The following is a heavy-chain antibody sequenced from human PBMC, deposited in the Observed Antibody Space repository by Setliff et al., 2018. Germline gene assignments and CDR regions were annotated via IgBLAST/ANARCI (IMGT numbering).Heavy chain of an antibody. Sequence: GGSLRLSCAASGFTFSNDALHWVRQAPGTGLEWVALISYGGRDKYYADSVKGRFTISRDDSKNTLYLEMNSLRFEDTALYYCAKEGGWFPGGHIDYWGQGTLVTVSS. CDR3: AKEGGWFPGGHIDY. V-gene: IGHV3-30*04. CDR2: ISYGGRDK. D-gene: IGHD6-19*01. J-gene: IGHJ4*02. CDR1: GFTFSNDA.